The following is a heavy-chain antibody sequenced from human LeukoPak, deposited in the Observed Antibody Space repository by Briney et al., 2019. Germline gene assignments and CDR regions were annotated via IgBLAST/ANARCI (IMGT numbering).Heavy chain of an antibody. Sequence: GGSLRLSCAVSGFTFSNYALSWVRQAPGKGLEWVSDISGSGGSTCYADSVKGRFTISRDNSKNTLYLQLNSLRVEDTAVYYCAKGSGDSSGYYYSYYYYYMDVWGKGTTVTVSS. CDR3: AKGSGDSSGYYYSYYYYYMDV. V-gene: IGHV3-23*01. CDR1: GFTFSNYA. D-gene: IGHD3-22*01. J-gene: IGHJ6*03. CDR2: ISGSGGST.